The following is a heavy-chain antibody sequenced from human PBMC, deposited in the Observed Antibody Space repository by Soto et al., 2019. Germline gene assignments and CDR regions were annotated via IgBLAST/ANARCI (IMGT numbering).Heavy chain of an antibody. CDR1: GCTFSSYA. CDR3: ASIRYLDGTGAFDI. V-gene: IGHV3-30-3*01. CDR2: ISYDGSNK. D-gene: IGHD6-19*01. Sequence: QVQLVESGGAVVQPGRSLRLSCAASGCTFSSYAMHWVRQAPGKGLEWVAVISYDGSNKYYADSVKGRFTISRDNSKNTLYVHMNSLRAEDEAVYYCASIRYLDGTGAFDIWGGGTMFTVSS. J-gene: IGHJ3*02.